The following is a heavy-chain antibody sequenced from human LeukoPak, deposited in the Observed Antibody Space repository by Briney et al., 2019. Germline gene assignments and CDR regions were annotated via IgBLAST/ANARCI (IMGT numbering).Heavy chain of an antibody. CDR3: AKGVGYGGYPYYYYYGMDV. V-gene: IGHV3-30*18. J-gene: IGHJ6*02. CDR1: GFTFSSYG. CDR2: ISYDGSNK. Sequence: GGSLRLSCAASGFTFSSYGMHWVRQAPGKGLEWVAVISYDGSNKYYADSVKGRFTISRDNSKNTLYLEMNSLRAEDTAVYYCAKGVGYGGYPYYYYYGMDVWGQGTTVTVSS. D-gene: IGHD5-12*01.